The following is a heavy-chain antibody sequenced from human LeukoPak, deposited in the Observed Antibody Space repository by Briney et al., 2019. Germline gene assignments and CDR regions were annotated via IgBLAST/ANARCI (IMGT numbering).Heavy chain of an antibody. CDR1: GDSISGYY. CDR3: ARALQDYYYGMDV. D-gene: IGHD5-24*01. V-gene: IGHV4-59*08. Sequence: SETLSLACTVSGDSISGYYWSWIRQPPGKGLEWIGYIYYSGRTNYNPSLKSRVTISEDTSKNHFSLRLRSVTAADTAVYYCARALQDYYYGMDVWGQGTTVTVSS. J-gene: IGHJ6*02. CDR2: IYYSGRT.